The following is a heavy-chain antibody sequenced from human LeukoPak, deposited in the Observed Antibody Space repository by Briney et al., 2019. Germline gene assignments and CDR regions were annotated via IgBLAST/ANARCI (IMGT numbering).Heavy chain of an antibody. Sequence: GGSLRLSCAASGFTFSSYWMSWVRQAPGKGLEWVANIKQDGSEKYYVDSVKGRFTISRDNAKNSLYLQMNSLRPEDTAVYYCAKDTKVAVIFDSFDIWGQGTMVTVSS. D-gene: IGHD6-19*01. CDR1: GFTFSSYW. CDR2: IKQDGSEK. J-gene: IGHJ3*02. CDR3: AKDTKVAVIFDSFDI. V-gene: IGHV3-7*01.